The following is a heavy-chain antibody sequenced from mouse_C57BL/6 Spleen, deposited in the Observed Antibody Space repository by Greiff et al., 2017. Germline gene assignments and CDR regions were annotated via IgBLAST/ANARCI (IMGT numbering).Heavy chain of an antibody. CDR3: AGITSQTYYFDY. Sequence: QVTLKVSGPGILQPSQSLSLSCSSSGFSLSTYGMGVGWIRQPAGKGLEWLGHSWWDDDKYYNPALKSRLTISKDTSKNQVFRKIANVDTADTATYYCAGITSQTYYFDYWGQGTTLTVSS. V-gene: IGHV8-8*01. J-gene: IGHJ2*01. CDR1: GFSLSTYGMG. CDR2: SWWDDDK.